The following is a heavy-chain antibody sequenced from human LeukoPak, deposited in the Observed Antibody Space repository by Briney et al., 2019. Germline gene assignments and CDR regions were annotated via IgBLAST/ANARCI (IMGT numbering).Heavy chain of an antibody. Sequence: GGSLRLSCAASGFTFSNYAMSWVRQAPGKGLEWVAAISGSGGSTYYADSVKGRLTISRDNSKITLYLQMNSLRAEDTAIYYCARDGGYCSSTSCQPAWGQGTLVTVSS. J-gene: IGHJ5*02. D-gene: IGHD2-2*01. V-gene: IGHV3-23*01. CDR2: ISGSGGST. CDR3: ARDGGYCSSTSCQPA. CDR1: GFTFSNYA.